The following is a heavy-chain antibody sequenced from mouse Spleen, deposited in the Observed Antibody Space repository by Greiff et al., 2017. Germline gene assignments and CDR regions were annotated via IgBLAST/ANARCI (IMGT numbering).Heavy chain of an antibody. CDR1: GYTFTSYT. CDR3: AREDYYGSWGY. D-gene: IGHD1-1*01. Sequence: QVQLQQSGAELARPGASVKMSCKASGYTFTSYTMHWVKQRPGQGLEWIGYINPSSGYTKYNQKFKDKATLTADKSSSTAYMQLSSLTSEDSAVYYCAREDYYGSWGYWGQGTTLTVSS. V-gene: IGHV1-4*01. CDR2: INPSSGYT. J-gene: IGHJ2*01.